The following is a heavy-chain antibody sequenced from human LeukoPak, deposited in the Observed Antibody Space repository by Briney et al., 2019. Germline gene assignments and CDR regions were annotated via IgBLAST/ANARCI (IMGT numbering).Heavy chain of an antibody. D-gene: IGHD7-27*01. CDR3: AKDGGLWVSAHWGDS. Sequence: GSLRLSCAASGFTFSSYTMSWVCQAPGKGLEWVSTITTSDGNTYYADSVKGRFTVSRDNSKNTLYLQMNSLRAEDTAVYYCAKDGGLWVSAHWGDSWGRGTLVTVSS. CDR2: ITTSDGNT. CDR1: GFTFSSYT. V-gene: IGHV3-23*01. J-gene: IGHJ4*02.